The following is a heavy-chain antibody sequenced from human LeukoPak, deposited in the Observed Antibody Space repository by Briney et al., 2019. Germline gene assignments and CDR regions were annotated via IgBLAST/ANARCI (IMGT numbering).Heavy chain of an antibody. V-gene: IGHV3-30*04. CDR2: ISYDESRN. CDR3: TAIRPDY. CDR1: GFTFSNYA. D-gene: IGHD2-21*02. Sequence: GRSLRHSCSASGFTFSNYAMHWLRQAPGKGLKWVAIISYDESRNYYADSVKGRFTISRDNSKNSLYLQMNSLRVEDTAFYYCTAIRPDYWGQGTVVTVSS. J-gene: IGHJ4*02.